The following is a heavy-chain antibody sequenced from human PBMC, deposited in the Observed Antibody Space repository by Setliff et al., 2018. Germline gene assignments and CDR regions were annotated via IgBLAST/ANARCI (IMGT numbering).Heavy chain of an antibody. CDR3: ARDLYSSSPYYYYYYMDV. CDR1: GYTCTGYY. J-gene: IGHJ6*03. V-gene: IGHV1-2*06. CDR2: INPNSAVT. Sequence: GASVKVSCKASGYTCTGYYMHWVRQAPGQGLEWMGRINPNSAVTNYAQKFQGRVTMTRDTSISTAYMELSRLRSDDTAVYYCARDLYSSSPYYYYYYMDVWGKGTTVTVSS. D-gene: IGHD6-6*01.